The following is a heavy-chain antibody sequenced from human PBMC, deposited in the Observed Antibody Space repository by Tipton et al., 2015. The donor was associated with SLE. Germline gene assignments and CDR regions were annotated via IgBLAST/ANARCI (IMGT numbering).Heavy chain of an antibody. CDR3: ARGDDYGDFWYFDL. Sequence: TLSLTCTVSGFSFSSYYWSWIRQPPGKGLEWIGYVYYSGSTNYNPSLRGRITTSVDTSKNQFSLKLTSVTAADTAVYYCARGDDYGDFWYFDLWGRGTLVTVSS. J-gene: IGHJ2*01. V-gene: IGHV4-59*12. D-gene: IGHD4-17*01. CDR1: GFSFSSYY. CDR2: VYYSGST.